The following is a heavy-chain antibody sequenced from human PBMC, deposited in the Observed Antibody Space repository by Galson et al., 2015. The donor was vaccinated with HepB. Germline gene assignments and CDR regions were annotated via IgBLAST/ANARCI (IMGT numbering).Heavy chain of an antibody. CDR1: GFSFNNFA. D-gene: IGHD2-15*01. V-gene: IGHV3-23*01. Sequence: SLRPSCEASGFSFNNFALSWVRQASGTGLECVSTTSGSGFTIYYADSVKGRLTTSRDSSKSTLYLQMNNLGVEDTAVYYCAKPAHGGWGQGTLVTVSS. CDR3: AKPAHGG. J-gene: IGHJ4*02. CDR2: TSGSGFTI.